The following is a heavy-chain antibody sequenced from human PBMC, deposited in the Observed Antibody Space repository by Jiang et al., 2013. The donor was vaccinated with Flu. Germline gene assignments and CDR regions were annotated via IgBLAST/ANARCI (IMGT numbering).Heavy chain of an antibody. CDR2: INTNTGNP. V-gene: IGHV7-4-1*02. CDR1: GYTFTSYA. J-gene: IGHJ4*02. CDR3: AMNYDILTGYYYYFDY. Sequence: CKASGYTFTSYAMNWVRQAPGQGLEWMGWINTNTGNPTYAQGFTGRFVFSLDTSVSTAYLQISSLKAEDTAVYYCAMNYDILTGYYYYFDYWGQGTLVTVSS. D-gene: IGHD3-9*01.